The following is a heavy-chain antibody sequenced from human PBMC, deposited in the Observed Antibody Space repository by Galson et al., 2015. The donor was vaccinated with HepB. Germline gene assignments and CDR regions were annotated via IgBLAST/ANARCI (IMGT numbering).Heavy chain of an antibody. CDR1: GFPLSTSA. V-gene: IGHV3-64D*06. CDR2: ISSNGGTT. CDR3: LKEVTRNYESNFFDY. Sequence: SLNFPCQPPGFPLSTSALYWVPTAPGKGLGYGSAISSNGGTTYHAASVKARFSISGENSKKTLYLQMSSLIAEDAPVYYCLKEVTRNYESNFFDYWGQGTLVTVSS. D-gene: IGHD1-14*01. J-gene: IGHJ4*02.